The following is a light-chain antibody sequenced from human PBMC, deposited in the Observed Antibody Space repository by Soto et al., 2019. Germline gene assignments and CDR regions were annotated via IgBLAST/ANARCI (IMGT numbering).Light chain of an antibody. CDR1: QTISSW. J-gene: IGKJ1*01. V-gene: IGKV1-5*03. Sequence: DIQMTQSASALSGSVGDRVTITCRASQTISSWLAWYQQKPGKAPKLLIYKASTLKSGVPSRFSGSGSGTEFTLTISSLQPEDFATYYCQQSYSTPWTFGQGTKVDIK. CDR2: KAS. CDR3: QQSYSTPWT.